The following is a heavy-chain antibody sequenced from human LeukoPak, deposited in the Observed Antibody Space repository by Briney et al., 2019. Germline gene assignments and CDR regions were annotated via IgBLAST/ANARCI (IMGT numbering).Heavy chain of an antibody. CDR3: ARGKAVAGPYFDY. CDR1: GGSISSYY. CDR2: IYYSGST. D-gene: IGHD6-19*01. J-gene: IGHJ4*02. V-gene: IGHV4-59*08. Sequence: PSETLSLTCTVSGGSISSYYWSWIRQPPGKGLEWIGYIYYSGSTNYNPSLKSRVTISVDTSKNQFSLKLSSVTAADTAVYYCARGKAVAGPYFDYWGQGTRVTVSS.